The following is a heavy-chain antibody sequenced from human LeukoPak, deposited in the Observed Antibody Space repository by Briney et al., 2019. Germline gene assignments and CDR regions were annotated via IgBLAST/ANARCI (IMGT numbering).Heavy chain of an antibody. V-gene: IGHV3-66*01. CDR1: GFTVSSNY. J-gene: IGHJ4*02. CDR2: IYSGGST. CDR3: ARDADYDYVWGSYRALTY. D-gene: IGHD3-16*02. Sequence: GGSLRLSCAASGFTVSSNYMSWVRQAPGKGLEWVSVIYSGGSTYYADSVKGRFTISRDNSKNTLYLQMNSLRAEDTAVYYCARDADYDYVWGSYRALTYWGQGTLVTVSS.